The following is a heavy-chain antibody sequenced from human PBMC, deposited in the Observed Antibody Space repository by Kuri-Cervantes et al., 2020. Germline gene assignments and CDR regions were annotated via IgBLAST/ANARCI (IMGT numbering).Heavy chain of an antibody. V-gene: IGHV3-30-3*01. CDR3: ARDPCSGGSCYRNIDY. J-gene: IGHJ4*02. Sequence: GGSLRLSCAASGFTFSSYAMHWVRQAPGKGLEWVAVISYDGSNKYYADSVKGRFTISRDNSKNTLYLQMNSLRAEDTAVYYCARDPCSGGSCYRNIDYWGQGTLVTVSS. CDR1: GFTFSSYA. D-gene: IGHD2-15*01. CDR2: ISYDGSNK.